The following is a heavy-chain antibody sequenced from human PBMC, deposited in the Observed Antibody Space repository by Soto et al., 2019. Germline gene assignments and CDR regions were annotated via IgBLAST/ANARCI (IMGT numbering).Heavy chain of an antibody. D-gene: IGHD3-16*02. CDR2: ISAYNGNT. CDR3: ARSPGGVIAKGYFQH. V-gene: IGHV1-18*01. J-gene: IGHJ1*01. CDR1: GYTFTSYG. Sequence: SSVKVSCKASGYTFTSYGISWVRQAPGQGLEWMGWISAYNGNTNYAQKLQGRVTMTTDTSTSTAYMELRSLRSDDTAVYYCARSPGGVIAKGYFQHWGQGTLVTVSS.